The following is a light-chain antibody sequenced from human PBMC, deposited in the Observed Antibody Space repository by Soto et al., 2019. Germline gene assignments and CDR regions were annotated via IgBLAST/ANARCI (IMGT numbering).Light chain of an antibody. CDR1: QGIGIE. J-gene: IGKJ1*01. CDR3: LQHTTDPWT. Sequence: DIQMTQSPSSLSASVGDRVTITCRASQGIGIELGWFQQKPGKAPKRLIYAVSSLHSGVRSSFSGCRSVTEVTFTIYNLQPEDFGTYSYLQHTTDPWTFGQGTKVE. V-gene: IGKV1-17*02. CDR2: AVS.